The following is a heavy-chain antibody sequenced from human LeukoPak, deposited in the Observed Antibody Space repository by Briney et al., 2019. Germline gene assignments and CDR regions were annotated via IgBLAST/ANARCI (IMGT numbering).Heavy chain of an antibody. CDR1: GYTFTSYG. D-gene: IGHD6-13*01. Sequence: GASVKVSCKASGYTFTSYGITWVRRAPGQGLEWMGWISAYNGNTNYAQKLQGRVTMTTDTSTSTAYMELRSLRSDDTAVYYCARGGGAAADYSYYYMDVWGKGTTVTVSS. CDR2: ISAYNGNT. J-gene: IGHJ6*03. V-gene: IGHV1-18*01. CDR3: ARGGGAAADYSYYYMDV.